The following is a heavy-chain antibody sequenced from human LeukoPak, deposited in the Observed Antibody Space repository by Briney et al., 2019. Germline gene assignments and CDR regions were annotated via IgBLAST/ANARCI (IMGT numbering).Heavy chain of an antibody. D-gene: IGHD5-24*01. Sequence: ASVKVSCKASGYTFTSYGISWVRQAPGQGLEWMGWISAYNGNTNYAQKLQGRVTMTTDTSTSTAYMELRSLRSDDTAVYYCASTNPSQNLQDYWGQGTLVTVSS. V-gene: IGHV1-18*01. CDR2: ISAYNGNT. J-gene: IGHJ4*02. CDR1: GYTFTSYG. CDR3: ASTNPSQNLQDY.